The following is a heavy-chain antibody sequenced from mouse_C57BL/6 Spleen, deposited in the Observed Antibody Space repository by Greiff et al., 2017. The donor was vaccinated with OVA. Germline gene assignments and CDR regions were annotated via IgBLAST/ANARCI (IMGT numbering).Heavy chain of an antibody. V-gene: IGHV14-4*01. Sequence: EVQLQQSGAELVRPGASVKLSCTASGFNIKDDYMHWVKQRPGQGLEWIGWIDPENGDTEYASKFQGKATITADTSSNTAYLQLSSLTSEDTAVYYCTTLGSVRGFAYWGQGTLVTVSA. CDR2: IDPENGDT. D-gene: IGHD2-2*01. J-gene: IGHJ3*01. CDR3: TTLGSVRGFAY. CDR1: GFNIKDDY.